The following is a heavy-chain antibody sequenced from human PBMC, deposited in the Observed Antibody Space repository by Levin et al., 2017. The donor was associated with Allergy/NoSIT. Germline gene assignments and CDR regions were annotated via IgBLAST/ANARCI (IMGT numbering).Heavy chain of an antibody. V-gene: IGHV4-59*01. Sequence: PSETLSLTCTVSGGSISSFYWSWIRQPPGKGLEWIGHIYYSGATKYNPSLKSRVTISVDTSKNQFSLKLNSVTAADTAVYYCARDRVIPATGNQFDYYGLDVWGQGTTVTVSS. CDR2: IYYSGAT. J-gene: IGHJ6*02. D-gene: IGHD6-13*01. CDR1: GGSISSFY. CDR3: ARDRVIPATGNQFDYYGLDV.